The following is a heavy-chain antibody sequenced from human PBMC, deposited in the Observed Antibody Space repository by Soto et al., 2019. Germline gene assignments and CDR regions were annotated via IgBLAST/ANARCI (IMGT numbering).Heavy chain of an antibody. CDR1: GFTFDDYA. Sequence: GGSLRLSCAASGFTFDDYAMHWVRQAPGKGLEWVSGISWNSGSIGYADSVKGRFTISRDNAKNSLYLQMNSLRAEDTALYYCAKDMGTGRRDIVVVVAATGRAFDIWGQGTMVT. V-gene: IGHV3-9*01. J-gene: IGHJ3*02. CDR2: ISWNSGSI. CDR3: AKDMGTGRRDIVVVVAATGRAFDI. D-gene: IGHD2-15*01.